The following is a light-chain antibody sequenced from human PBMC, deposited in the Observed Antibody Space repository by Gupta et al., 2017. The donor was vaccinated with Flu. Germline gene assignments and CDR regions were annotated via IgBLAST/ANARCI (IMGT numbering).Light chain of an antibody. CDR3: QQYGISEYT. CDR1: QSVNNNL. J-gene: IGKJ2*01. CDR2: GAS. V-gene: IGKV3-20*01. Sequence: GTLSLSPGERATLSCRASQSVNNNLLTWYQQKPGQAPRLLIYGASSRATGMPDRFSGSGSGTDFTLTIRRLEPEDFAVYYCQQYGISEYTFGQGTKLEIK.